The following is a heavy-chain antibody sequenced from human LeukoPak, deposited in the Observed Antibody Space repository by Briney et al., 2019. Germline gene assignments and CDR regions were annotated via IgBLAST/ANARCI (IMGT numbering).Heavy chain of an antibody. D-gene: IGHD6-19*01. Sequence: SETLSLTCTVSGGSISGYYWGWIRQAPEMGLEWIGYKYYGGSTNYNPSLKSRVTISEDTSKNQISLKLSSVTSADTAVYYCARLSSGWWGDYWGQGALVTVSS. J-gene: IGHJ4*02. CDR1: GGSISGYY. V-gene: IGHV4-59*01. CDR2: KYYGGST. CDR3: ARLSSGWWGDY.